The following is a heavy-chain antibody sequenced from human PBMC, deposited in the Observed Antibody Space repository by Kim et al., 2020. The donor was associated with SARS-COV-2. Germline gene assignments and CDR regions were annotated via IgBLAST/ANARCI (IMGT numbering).Heavy chain of an antibody. CDR2: IYYSGST. V-gene: IGHV4-31*03. CDR3: ARVEVVSPYLYYYYGMDV. CDR1: GGSISSGGYY. D-gene: IGHD3-16*01. J-gene: IGHJ6*02. Sequence: SETLSLTCTVSGGSISSGGYYWSWIRQHPGKGLEWIGYIYYSGSTYYNPSLKSRVTISVDTSKNQFSLKLSSVTAADTAVYYCARVEVVSPYLYYYYGMDVWGQGTTVTVSS.